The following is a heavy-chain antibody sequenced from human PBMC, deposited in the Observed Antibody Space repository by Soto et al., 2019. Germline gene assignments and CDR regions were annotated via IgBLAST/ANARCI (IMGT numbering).Heavy chain of an antibody. CDR1: GFTFSNSW. D-gene: IGHD1-7*01. CDR2: INSDGNTI. CDR3: TRAGNYRFDY. V-gene: IGHV3-74*02. Sequence: EVQLVASGGGLVQPGGSLRLSCAASGFTFSNSWMHWVRQAPGKGPVWGSRINSDGNTINTADSVKGRFTISRDNAKNTLYLQMDSLRAEDTAVYYCTRAGNYRFDYWGQGSMVPVSS. J-gene: IGHJ4*02.